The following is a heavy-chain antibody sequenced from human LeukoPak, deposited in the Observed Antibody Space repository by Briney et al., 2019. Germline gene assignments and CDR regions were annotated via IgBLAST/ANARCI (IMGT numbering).Heavy chain of an antibody. J-gene: IGHJ4*02. D-gene: IGHD2/OR15-2a*01. CDR2: ISGSGNAK. CDR3: ARDYVYAFDY. CDR1: GFSFSSYS. Sequence: GGSLRLSCAASGFSFSSYSMNWVRQAPGKGLEWVSYISGSGNAKHYTDSVKGRFTISRDNAKNAPYLQMNSLRAEDTAVYFCARDYVYAFDYWGQGTLVTVSS. V-gene: IGHV3-48*01.